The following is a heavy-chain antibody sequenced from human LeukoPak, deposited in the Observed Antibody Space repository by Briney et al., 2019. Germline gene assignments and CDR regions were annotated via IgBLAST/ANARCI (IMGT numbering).Heavy chain of an antibody. CDR3: ARGYRPNWGSTVGDY. Sequence: GGSLRLSCSASGFTFSTYAMHWVRQAPGKGLVWVSRINSDGSSTNYADSVKGRFTISRDNAKNTLYLQMNSLRAEDTAVYYCARGYRPNWGSTVGDYWGQGTLVTVSS. CDR2: INSDGSST. V-gene: IGHV3-74*01. D-gene: IGHD7-27*01. CDR1: GFTFSTYA. J-gene: IGHJ4*02.